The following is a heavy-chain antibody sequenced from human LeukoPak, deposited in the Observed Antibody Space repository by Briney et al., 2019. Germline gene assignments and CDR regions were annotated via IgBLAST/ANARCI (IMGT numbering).Heavy chain of an antibody. CDR2: IHYSGST. V-gene: IGHV4-34*01. CDR1: GGSFSGYY. Sequence: PSETLSLTCAVYGGSFSGYYWSWIRQPPGKGLEWIGSIHYSGSTYYNPSLKSRVTISVDTSKNQFSLKLSSVTAADTAVYYCAREGYYDTSASGAFDIWGQGTMVAVSS. J-gene: IGHJ3*02. CDR3: AREGYYDTSASGAFDI. D-gene: IGHD3-22*01.